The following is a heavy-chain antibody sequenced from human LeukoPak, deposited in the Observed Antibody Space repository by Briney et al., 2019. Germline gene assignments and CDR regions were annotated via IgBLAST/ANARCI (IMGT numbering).Heavy chain of an antibody. CDR3: AKSEDSSSWYEDDAFDI. CDR2: ISGSGGST. V-gene: IGHV3-23*01. Sequence: TGGSLRLSCSASGFTFSSYAMSWVRQAPGKGLEWVSAISGSGGSTYYADSVKGRFTISRDNSKNTLYLQLNSLRAEDTAVYYCAKSEDSSSWYEDDAFDIWGQGTMVTVSS. D-gene: IGHD6-13*01. J-gene: IGHJ3*02. CDR1: GFTFSSYA.